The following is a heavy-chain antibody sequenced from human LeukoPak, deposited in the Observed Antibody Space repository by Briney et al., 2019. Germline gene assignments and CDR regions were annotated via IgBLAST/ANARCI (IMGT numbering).Heavy chain of an antibody. CDR3: TGGNTGYGNFDY. J-gene: IGHJ4*02. Sequence: GGSLRLSCVASGFTFSNYWMHWVRHIPGKGLVWVSRISGDGNSRSYADSVEGRFTISRDNAENTLYLHLNSLRVEDTAAYFCTGGNTGYGNFDYWGQGILVTVSS. CDR1: GFTFSNYW. CDR2: ISGDGNSR. D-gene: IGHD5-12*01. V-gene: IGHV3-74*01.